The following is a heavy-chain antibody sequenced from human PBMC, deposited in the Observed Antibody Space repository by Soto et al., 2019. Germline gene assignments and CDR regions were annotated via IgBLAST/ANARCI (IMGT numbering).Heavy chain of an antibody. CDR2: IYYSGST. J-gene: IGHJ6*02. V-gene: IGHV4-59*01. D-gene: IGHD4-17*01. CDR3: ARDTLRGVDYYYYYGMDV. CDR1: GGSISSYY. Sequence: SETLSLTCSVSGGSISSYYWSWIRQPPGKGLEWIGYIYYSGSTNYNPSLKSRVTISVDTSKNQFSLKLSSVTAADTAVYYCARDTLRGVDYYYYYGMDVWGQGTTVTVSS.